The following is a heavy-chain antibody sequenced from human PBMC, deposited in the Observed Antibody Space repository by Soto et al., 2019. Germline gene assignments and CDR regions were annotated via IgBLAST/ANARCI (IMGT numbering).Heavy chain of an antibody. V-gene: IGHV3-33*01. CDR2: IWYDGSNK. D-gene: IGHD3-9*01. CDR1: GFTFSSYG. J-gene: IGHJ4*02. Sequence: QVQLVESGGGVVQPGRSLRLSCAASGFTFSSYGMHWVRQAPGKGLEWVAVIWYDGSNKYYADSVKGRFTISRDNSKNTLYRQMNSLRAEDTAVYYCARAGYYDILTGYDYWGQGTLVTVSS. CDR3: ARAGYYDILTGYDY.